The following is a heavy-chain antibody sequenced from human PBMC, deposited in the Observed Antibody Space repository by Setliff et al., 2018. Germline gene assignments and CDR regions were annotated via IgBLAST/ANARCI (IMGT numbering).Heavy chain of an antibody. CDR1: GDSISTYY. Sequence: SETLSLTCAVSGDSISTYYWSWIRRPAGKGLEWIGRVFVDGSTNYNPSLKSRVTMSVDTSKNQFSLKLTSVTAADAAVYYCARGQVVVNATPGSHFMDVWGQGSTVTVSS. V-gene: IGHV4-4*07. CDR3: ARGQVVVNATPGSHFMDV. CDR2: VFVDGST. D-gene: IGHD2-15*01. J-gene: IGHJ6*02.